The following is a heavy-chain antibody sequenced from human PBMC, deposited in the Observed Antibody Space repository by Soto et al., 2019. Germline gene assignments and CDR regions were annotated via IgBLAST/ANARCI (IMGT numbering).Heavy chain of an antibody. V-gene: IGHV4-59*01. D-gene: IGHD7-27*01. Sequence: QVQLQESGPGLVKPSETPSLTCTVSGGSISSYYWSWIRQPPGKGLEWIGYIYYSGSTNYNPSLKSRVTISVDTSKNQFSLKLSSVTAADTAVYYCARAALGFDLWGRGTLVTVSS. J-gene: IGHJ2*01. CDR1: GGSISSYY. CDR3: ARAALGFDL. CDR2: IYYSGST.